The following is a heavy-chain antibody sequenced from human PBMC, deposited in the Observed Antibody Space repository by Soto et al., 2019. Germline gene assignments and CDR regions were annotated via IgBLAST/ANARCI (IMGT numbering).Heavy chain of an antibody. CDR1: GFTFSTYY. J-gene: IGHJ4*02. Sequence: EVQLVESGGGLVKPGGSLRLSCAASGFTFSTYYMNWVRQAPGKGLEWVSSISSSSTYIYYADSVKGRFTISRDDAKNSLYLQMNSLRVEDTAVYYCARVGQGRYKWKWVDYWGQGTLVTVSS. V-gene: IGHV3-21*01. D-gene: IGHD1-20*01. CDR2: ISSSSTYI. CDR3: ARVGQGRYKWKWVDY.